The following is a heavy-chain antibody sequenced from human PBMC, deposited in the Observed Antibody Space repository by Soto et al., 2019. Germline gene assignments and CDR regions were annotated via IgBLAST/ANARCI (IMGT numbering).Heavy chain of an antibody. CDR2: ISPGDSDT. Sequence: PGEALKISCKASGYSFTSYWIGWVRQMPGKGLEWMGIISPGDSDTRYSPSFQGQVTISADKSISTAYLQWSSLKASDTAMYYCARTSAAGKYYYGMDVWGQGTTVTVSS. J-gene: IGHJ6*02. CDR3: ARTSAAGKYYYGMDV. CDR1: GYSFTSYW. D-gene: IGHD6-13*01. V-gene: IGHV5-51*01.